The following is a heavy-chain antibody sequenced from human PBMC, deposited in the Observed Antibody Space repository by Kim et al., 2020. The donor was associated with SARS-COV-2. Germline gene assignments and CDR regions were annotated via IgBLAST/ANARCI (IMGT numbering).Heavy chain of an antibody. J-gene: IGHJ4*02. CDR1: GGSISSSNW. Sequence: SETLSLTCAVSGGSISSSNWWSWVRQPPGKGLEWIGEIYHSGSTNYNPSLKSRVTISVDKSKNQFSLKLSSVTAADTAVYYCARVTDATTVVERFDYWGQGTLVTVSS. D-gene: IGHD4-17*01. V-gene: IGHV4-4*02. CDR2: IYHSGST. CDR3: ARVTDATTVVERFDY.